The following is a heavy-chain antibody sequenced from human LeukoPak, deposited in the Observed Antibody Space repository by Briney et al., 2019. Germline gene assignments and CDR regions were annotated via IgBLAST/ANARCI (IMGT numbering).Heavy chain of an antibody. Sequence: SETLSLTCTVSGGSISSSSYYWGWIRQPPGKGLEWIGEINHSGSTNYNPSLKSRVTISVDTSKNQFSLKLSSVTAADTAVYYCARRIVGATRVFDYWGQGTLVTVSS. J-gene: IGHJ4*02. D-gene: IGHD1-26*01. CDR1: GGSISSSSYY. CDR3: ARRIVGATRVFDY. V-gene: IGHV4-39*07. CDR2: INHSGST.